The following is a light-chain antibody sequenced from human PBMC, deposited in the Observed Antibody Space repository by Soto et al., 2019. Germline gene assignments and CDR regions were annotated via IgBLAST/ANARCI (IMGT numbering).Light chain of an antibody. CDR1: QSVISTY. CDR2: GAS. CDR3: QQYNNHPLT. Sequence: EIVLTQSPGTLSLSPGERATLSCRASQSVISTYLAWYQQKPGQAPRLLIYGASSRATGIPDRFSGSGSGTDFTLTISRLEPEDFATYYCQQYNNHPLTFGGGTRVEI. J-gene: IGKJ4*01. V-gene: IGKV3-20*01.